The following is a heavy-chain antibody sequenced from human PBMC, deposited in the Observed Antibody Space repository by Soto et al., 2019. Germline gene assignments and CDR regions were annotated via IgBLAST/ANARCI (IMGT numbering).Heavy chain of an antibody. V-gene: IGHV4-59*01. D-gene: IGHD5-18*01. Sequence: SETLSLTCTVSGASITTYYWSWIRQPPGRGLEWIGYIYHSGSINYNPSLKSRITTSVDTSKQQFSLELNSVTAADTAIYYCAASRGYSYGYGWFDPWGQGILVTVSS. CDR1: GASITTYY. CDR2: IYHSGSI. CDR3: AASRGYSYGYGWFDP. J-gene: IGHJ5*02.